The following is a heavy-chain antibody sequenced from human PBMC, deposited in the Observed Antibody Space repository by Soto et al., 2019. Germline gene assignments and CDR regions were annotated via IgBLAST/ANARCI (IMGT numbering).Heavy chain of an antibody. CDR1: GDSISGGGYH. J-gene: IGHJ4*02. V-gene: IGHV4-31*03. Sequence: TLSLTCSVSGDSISGGGYHWSWIRQHPGKGLEWIGYIYYTGSPYYNPSLKSRLTMSVDTSKNQFSLKLSSVTAADTAVYYCATGSQSSVYFPQFDFWGRRSLVTVSS. CDR3: ATGSQSSVYFPQFDF. CDR2: IYYTGSP. D-gene: IGHD3-3*01.